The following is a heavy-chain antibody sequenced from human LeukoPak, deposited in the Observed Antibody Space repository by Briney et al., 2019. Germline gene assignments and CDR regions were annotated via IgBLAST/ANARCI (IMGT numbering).Heavy chain of an antibody. CDR2: IYYSGNT. J-gene: IGHJ4*02. D-gene: IGHD6-6*01. CDR1: GGSISNYF. V-gene: IGHV4-59*01. Sequence: SETLSLTCTVSGGSISNYFWIWIRQPPGKGLEWIGYIYYSGNTNSNPSLKSRVTISVDTSKNQFSLKLRSVTAADTAVYYCAGAREFSSSSGRAYYFDFWGQGTLVTVSS. CDR3: AGAREFSSSSGRAYYFDF.